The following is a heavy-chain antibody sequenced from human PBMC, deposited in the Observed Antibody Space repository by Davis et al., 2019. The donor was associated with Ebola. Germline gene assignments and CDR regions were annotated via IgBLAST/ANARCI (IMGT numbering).Heavy chain of an antibody. D-gene: IGHD1-26*01. CDR1: GFTFRSYD. CDR3: AKRRGSGSFYGNGFDF. Sequence: GGSLRLSCAASGFTFRSYDMSWVRQAPGKGLEWVSGISGSGGSANYADSVKGRFTISRDNSKNTPYLQMSSLRAEDTAVYYCAKRRGSGSFYGNGFDFWGQGTMVTVSS. CDR2: ISGSGGSA. V-gene: IGHV3-23*01. J-gene: IGHJ3*01.